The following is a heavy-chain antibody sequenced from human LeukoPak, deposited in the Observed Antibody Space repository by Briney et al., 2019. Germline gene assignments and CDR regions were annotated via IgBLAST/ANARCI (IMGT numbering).Heavy chain of an antibody. CDR2: TYSRSEWYY. CDR1: GVSVSSNAAA. CDR3: AHGDICFDY. J-gene: IGHJ4*02. D-gene: IGHD2-15*01. V-gene: IGHV6-1*01. Sequence: SQTLSLTCVLSGVSVSSNAAAWNWIRQSPSRGLEWLGRTYSRSEWYYDYAVSVRGRITINPDTSKNQFSLHLTSVTPEDTAVYYCAHGDICFDYWGQGTLITVSS.